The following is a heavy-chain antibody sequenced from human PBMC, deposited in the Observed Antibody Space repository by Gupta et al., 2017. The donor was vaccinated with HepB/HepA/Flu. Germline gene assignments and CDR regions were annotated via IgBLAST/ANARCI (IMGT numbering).Heavy chain of an antibody. J-gene: IGHJ6*02. CDR1: GVSISGGGDY. Sequence: QVQLRESGPGLVKPAKTLSLTCSFSGVSISGGGDYWSWIRQSPGKGLEWIGYIYYSGNTHYNPSLQNRVTMSVDTSKNQFSLKVTSMTVTDTAVYFCARSDVERPGDWDVWGQGTTVTVSS. V-gene: IGHV4-30-4*01. CDR2: IYYSGNT. CDR3: ARSDVERPGDWDV. D-gene: IGHD3-16*01.